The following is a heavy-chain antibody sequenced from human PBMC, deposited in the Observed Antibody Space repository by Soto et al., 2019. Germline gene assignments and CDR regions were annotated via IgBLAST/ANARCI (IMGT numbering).Heavy chain of an antibody. CDR2: ISSSSSYI. Sequence: VQLVESGGGLVKPGGSLRLSCAASGFTFSSYSMNWVRQAPGKGLEWVSSISSSSSYIYYADSVKGRFTISRDNAKNSLYLQMNSLRAEDTAVYYCAVLYGDYVDSAFLDYWGQGTLVTVSS. V-gene: IGHV3-21*01. D-gene: IGHD4-17*01. CDR3: AVLYGDYVDSAFLDY. J-gene: IGHJ4*02. CDR1: GFTFSSYS.